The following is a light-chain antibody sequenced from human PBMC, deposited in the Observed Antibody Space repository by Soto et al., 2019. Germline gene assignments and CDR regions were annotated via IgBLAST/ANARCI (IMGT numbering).Light chain of an antibody. Sequence: EIVLTQSPGTLSLSPGERATLSCRASQSVSSSYLAWYQQKPGQAPRLLIYGASSRATGIPDRFSGSGSVTDFTLTISSLEPEDFAVDYCQQAGSSPQTLGQRTQVVIK. CDR1: QSVSSSY. CDR3: QQAGSSPQT. V-gene: IGKV3-20*01. CDR2: GAS. J-gene: IGKJ1*01.